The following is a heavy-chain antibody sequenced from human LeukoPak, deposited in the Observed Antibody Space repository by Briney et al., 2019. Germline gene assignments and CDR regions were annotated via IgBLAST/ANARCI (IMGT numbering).Heavy chain of an antibody. CDR1: GGTFSSYA. D-gene: IGHD1-1*01. V-gene: IGHV1-69*05. CDR2: IIPIFGTA. J-gene: IGHJ4*02. Sequence: GASVKVSCKASGGTFSSYAISWVRQAPGQGLEWMGGIIPIFGTANYAQKFQGRVTMTTDTSTSTAYMELRSLRSDDTAVYYCARVKLERRGYFDYWGQGTLVTVSS. CDR3: ARVKLERRGYFDY.